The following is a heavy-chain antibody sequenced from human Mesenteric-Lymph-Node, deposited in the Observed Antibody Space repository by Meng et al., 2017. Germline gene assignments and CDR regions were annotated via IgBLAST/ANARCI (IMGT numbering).Heavy chain of an antibody. CDR1: ADSGFSNSAA. V-gene: IGHV6-1*01. Sequence: QQSVPGRVKPSHTLSLPCAFSADSGFSNSAAWIRCMHSPSRGREWLVRTYYRSKCYNGDAVSVKSRITINPDTSKNQFSLQLNSVTPEDTAMYYCARSGSSGWIDYWGQGTLVTVSS. CDR2: TYYRSKCYN. D-gene: IGHD6-19*01. J-gene: IGHJ4*02. CDR3: ARSGSSGWIDY.